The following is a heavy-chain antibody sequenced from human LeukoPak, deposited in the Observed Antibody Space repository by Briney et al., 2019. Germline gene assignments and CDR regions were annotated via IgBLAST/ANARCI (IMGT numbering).Heavy chain of an antibody. CDR1: GGPISSSSYY. CDR3: ARGTSDRRSSSCLDY. J-gene: IGHJ4*02. D-gene: IGHD2-2*01. Sequence: SETLSLTRTVSGGPISSSSYYWGWIRQPPGKGLEWIGSIYYSGSTYYNPSLKSRVTISVDTSKNQFSLKLSSVTAADTAVYYCARGTSDRRSSSCLDYWGQGSLVTVSS. CDR2: IYYSGST. V-gene: IGHV4-39*01.